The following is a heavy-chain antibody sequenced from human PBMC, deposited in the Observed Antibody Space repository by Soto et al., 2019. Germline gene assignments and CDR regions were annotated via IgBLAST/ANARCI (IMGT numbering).Heavy chain of an antibody. J-gene: IGHJ4*02. CDR1: GFTFSSYA. CDR2: MSGSGDNT. Sequence: GGSLRLSCAASGFTFSSYAMSWVRQAPGKGPEWVSAMSGSGDNTYYADSVKGRFTISRDNSKNALYPQMNSLRAEDMAVYYCAKNPRPAAGTNYFDYWGQGTLVTVSS. V-gene: IGHV3-23*01. CDR3: AKNPRPAAGTNYFDY. D-gene: IGHD6-13*01.